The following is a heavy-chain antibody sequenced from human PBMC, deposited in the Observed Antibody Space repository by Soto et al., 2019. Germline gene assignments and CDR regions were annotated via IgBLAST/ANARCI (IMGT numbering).Heavy chain of an antibody. Sequence: PGGSLRLSCAASGFTFSSYAMHWVRQAPGKGLEWVAVISYDGSNKYYADSVKGRFTISRDNSKNTLYLQMNSLRAEDTAVYYCARGTYYYDSSGLGGSFDPWGQGTLVTVSS. CDR1: GFTFSSYA. CDR2: ISYDGSNK. J-gene: IGHJ5*02. D-gene: IGHD3-22*01. CDR3: ARGTYYYDSSGLGGSFDP. V-gene: IGHV3-30-3*01.